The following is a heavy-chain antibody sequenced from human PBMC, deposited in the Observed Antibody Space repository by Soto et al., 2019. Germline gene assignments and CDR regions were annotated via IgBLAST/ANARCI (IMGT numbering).Heavy chain of an antibody. V-gene: IGHV1-18*04. CDR1: GYTFISHG. CDR3: ARVSSSIVVVPDYGMDV. D-gene: IGHD2-15*01. J-gene: IGHJ6*02. Sequence: QVQLVQSGVEVKKPGASVKVSCKASGYTFISHGFSWVRQAPGQGLEWMGWISGKNGNTNYAQKLQGRVTLTTDTSTSTAYMELMSLRSDDTAVYYCARVSSSIVVVPDYGMDVWGQGTTVTVSS. CDR2: ISGKNGNT.